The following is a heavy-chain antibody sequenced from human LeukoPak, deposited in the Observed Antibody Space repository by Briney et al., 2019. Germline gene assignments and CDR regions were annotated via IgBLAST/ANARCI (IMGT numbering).Heavy chain of an antibody. CDR1: GLTVTDNY. D-gene: IGHD2/OR15-2a*01. Sequence: PGGSLRLSCAASGLTVTDNYFSWVRQAPGKGLEWVSVIFPDGRTYHADSVKGRFTISRDRPKNTLLLQMNSLRADDTALYHYARTNTVYGDFDYWGQGILVTVSS. J-gene: IGHJ4*02. CDR2: IFPDGRT. CDR3: ARTNTVYGDFDY. V-gene: IGHV3-53*01.